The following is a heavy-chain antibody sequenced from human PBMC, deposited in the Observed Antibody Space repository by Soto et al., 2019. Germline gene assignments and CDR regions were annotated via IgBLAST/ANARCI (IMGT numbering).Heavy chain of an antibody. CDR3: AHRGYGDYPRDNWFDP. D-gene: IGHD4-17*01. J-gene: IGHJ5*02. Sequence: QITLKESGPTLVKPTQTLTLTCSFSGFSLSTSGRGVRWIRQPPGKALEWLALIYWNEDERYSPSLKNRLTITKDTSKNQVVLTMTNMDPVDTATYYCAHRGYGDYPRDNWFDPWSQGTLVTVSS. V-gene: IGHV2-5*01. CDR2: IYWNEDE. CDR1: GFSLSTSGRG.